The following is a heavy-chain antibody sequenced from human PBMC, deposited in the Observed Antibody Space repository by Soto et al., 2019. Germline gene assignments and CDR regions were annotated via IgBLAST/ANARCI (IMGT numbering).Heavy chain of an antibody. D-gene: IGHD2-8*01. Sequence: EVQLVESGGGLVQPGRSLRLSCAASGFTFDDYAMHWVRQAPGKGLEWVSGISWNSGSIGYADSVKGRFTISRDNAKNSLYLQMNSLRAEDTALYYCAKAHSLWSNIVLMVYAEDAFDIWGQGTMVTVSS. V-gene: IGHV3-9*01. J-gene: IGHJ3*02. CDR1: GFTFDDYA. CDR2: ISWNSGSI. CDR3: AKAHSLWSNIVLMVYAEDAFDI.